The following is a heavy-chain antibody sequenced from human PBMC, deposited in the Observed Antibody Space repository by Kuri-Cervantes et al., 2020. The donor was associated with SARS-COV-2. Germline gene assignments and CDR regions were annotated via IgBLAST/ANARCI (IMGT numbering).Heavy chain of an antibody. Sequence: GGSLRLSCAASGFTFSSYWMSWVRQAPGKGLEWVANIKQDGSEKYYVDSVKGRFTISRDNAKNSLYLQMNSLRAEDTAVYYCARDGDRSGYYYFDWYFDLWGRGTLVTVSS. CDR1: GFTFSSYW. J-gene: IGHJ2*01. CDR2: IKQDGSEK. V-gene: IGHV3-7*05. D-gene: IGHD3-22*01. CDR3: ARDGDRSGYYYFDWYFDL.